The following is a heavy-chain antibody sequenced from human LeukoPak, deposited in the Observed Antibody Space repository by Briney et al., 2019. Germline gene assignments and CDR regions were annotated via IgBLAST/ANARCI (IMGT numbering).Heavy chain of an antibody. V-gene: IGHV4-4*07. J-gene: IGHJ4*02. CDR1: GGSISSYY. CDR2: IYTSGST. D-gene: IGHD3-9*01. Sequence: SETLSLTCTVSGGSISSYYWSWIRQPAGKGLEWIGRIYTSGSTNYNPSLKSRVTISVDTSKNQFSLKLSSVTAADTAVYYCARVSDILTGSPFDYWGQGTLVTVSS. CDR3: ARVSDILTGSPFDY.